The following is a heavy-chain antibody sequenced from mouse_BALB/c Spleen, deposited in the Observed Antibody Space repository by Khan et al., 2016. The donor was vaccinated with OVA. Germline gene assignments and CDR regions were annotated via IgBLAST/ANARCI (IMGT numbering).Heavy chain of an antibody. J-gene: IGHJ2*01. CDR1: GYSITSDYA. V-gene: IGHV3-2*02. CDR3: ARSVTITTVVATDFDY. Sequence: EVQLQESGPGLVKPSQSLSLTCTVTGYSITSDYAWSWIRQFPGNQLEWVGYISYSGRTSYNPSLKSRTSITRDTSKNPSFLQLSSVTTEDTATYYWARSVTITTVVATDFDYWGQGTTLTVSS. CDR2: ISYSGRT. D-gene: IGHD1-1*01.